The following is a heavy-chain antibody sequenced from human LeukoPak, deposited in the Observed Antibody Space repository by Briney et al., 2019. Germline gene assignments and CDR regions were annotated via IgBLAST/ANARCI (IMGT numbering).Heavy chain of an antibody. V-gene: IGHV4-59*08. J-gene: IGHJ4*02. D-gene: IGHD3-10*01. Sequence: PSETLSLTCTVSGVSMSGSYWSWIRQPPGKGLEWIAYIYDSETTRYNPSLQSRVTISIDTSKNQFSLKLTSVTAADTALYYCARHRSMVRGVSSHFDYWGQGTLVTVSS. CDR1: GVSMSGSY. CDR2: IYDSETT. CDR3: ARHRSMVRGVSSHFDY.